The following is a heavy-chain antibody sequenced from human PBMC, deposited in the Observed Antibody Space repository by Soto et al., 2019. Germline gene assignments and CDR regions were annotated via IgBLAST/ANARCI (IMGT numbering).Heavy chain of an antibody. Sequence: GASVKVSFKASGYTFSTYGIIWVRQAPGQGLEWMGCISANNSDTNYAQRPQGRVTMTTDTPTSTVHMELRSLRSDDTAVYYCARDAADSNSRALGYWGQGTLVTV. V-gene: IGHV1-18*01. CDR2: ISANNSDT. CDR1: GYTFSTYG. CDR3: ARDAADSNSRALGY. D-gene: IGHD3-22*01. J-gene: IGHJ4*02.